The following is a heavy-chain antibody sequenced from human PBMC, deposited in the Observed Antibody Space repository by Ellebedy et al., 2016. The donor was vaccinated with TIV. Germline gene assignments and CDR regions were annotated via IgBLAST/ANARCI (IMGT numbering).Heavy chain of an antibody. V-gene: IGHV1-8*01. CDR1: GYTFTSYD. Sequence: ASVKVSXXASGYTFTSYDINWVRQATEQGLEWMGWMNPNSGNTGYAQKFQGRVTMTRNTSISTAYMELSSLRSEDTAVYYCARDGIDTLNPWGQGTLVTVSS. CDR3: ARDGIDTLNP. D-gene: IGHD2-15*01. CDR2: MNPNSGNT. J-gene: IGHJ5*02.